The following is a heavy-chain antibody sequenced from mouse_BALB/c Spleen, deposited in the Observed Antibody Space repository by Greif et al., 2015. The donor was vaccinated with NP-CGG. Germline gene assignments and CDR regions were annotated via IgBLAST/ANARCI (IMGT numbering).Heavy chain of an antibody. Sequence: EVKLMESGPELVKPGASMKISCKASGYSFTGYTMNWVKQSHGKNLEWNGLINPYNGGTSYNQKFKGKASLTVDKSSNTAYMELLSLTSEDSAVYYCARKGNWDWFGYWGQGTLVTVSA. V-gene: IGHV1-18*01. CDR1: GYSFTGYT. CDR2: INPYNGGT. D-gene: IGHD4-1*01. J-gene: IGHJ3*01. CDR3: ARKGNWDWFGY.